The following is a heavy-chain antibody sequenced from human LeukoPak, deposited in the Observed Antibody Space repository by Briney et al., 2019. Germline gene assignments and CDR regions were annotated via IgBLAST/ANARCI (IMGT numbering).Heavy chain of an antibody. J-gene: IGHJ4*02. Sequence: SETLSLTCTVSGGSISSYYWSWLRQPPGKGLEWIGYIYYSGSTNYNPSLKSRVTISVDTSKNQFSLKLSSVTAADTAVYYCARVWGYYDSSGYYPYYFDYWGQGTLVTVSS. CDR3: ARVWGYYDSSGYYPYYFDY. CDR1: GGSISSYY. D-gene: IGHD3-22*01. V-gene: IGHV4-59*01. CDR2: IYYSGST.